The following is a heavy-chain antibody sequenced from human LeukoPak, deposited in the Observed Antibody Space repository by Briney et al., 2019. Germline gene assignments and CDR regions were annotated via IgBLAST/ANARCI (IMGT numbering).Heavy chain of an antibody. J-gene: IGHJ4*02. CDR1: GGSISSSGYY. D-gene: IGHD3-22*01. Sequence: SETLSLTCTVSGGSISSSGYYWSWIRQPPGKGLEWIGYIYYSGSTNYNPSLKSRVTISVDTSKNQFSLKLSSVTAADTAVYYCARDQGSSGFWGQGTLVTVSS. V-gene: IGHV4-61*08. CDR2: IYYSGST. CDR3: ARDQGSSGF.